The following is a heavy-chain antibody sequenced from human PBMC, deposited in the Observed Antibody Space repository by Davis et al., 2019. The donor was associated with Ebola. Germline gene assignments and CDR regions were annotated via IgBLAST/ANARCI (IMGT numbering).Heavy chain of an antibody. CDR2: ISAYNGNT. J-gene: IGHJ6*02. CDR1: GYTFTSYG. Sequence: ASVKVSCKASGYTFTSYGISWVRQAPGQGLEWMGWISAYNGNTNYAQKFQGRVTITADKSTSTAYMELSSLRSEDTAVYYCARDRSSSAYYYYGMDVWGQGTTVTVSS. V-gene: IGHV1-18*01. D-gene: IGHD6-6*01. CDR3: ARDRSSSAYYYYGMDV.